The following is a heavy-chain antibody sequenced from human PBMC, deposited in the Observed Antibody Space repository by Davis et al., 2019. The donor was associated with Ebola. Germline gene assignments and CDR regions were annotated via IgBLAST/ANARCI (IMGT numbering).Heavy chain of an antibody. Sequence: GESLKISCAASGFTFRSHRMHWVRQAPGKGLEYVSVITTNGKRIYSADSVKGRFTVTRDDSKNTLYLQMGRLTPEDTGVYYCAREVEIGGGGDFWGQGTLVTVSS. CDR1: GFTFRSHR. CDR3: AREVEIGGGGDF. J-gene: IGHJ4*02. V-gene: IGHV3-64*02. D-gene: IGHD2-21*01. CDR2: ITTNGKRI.